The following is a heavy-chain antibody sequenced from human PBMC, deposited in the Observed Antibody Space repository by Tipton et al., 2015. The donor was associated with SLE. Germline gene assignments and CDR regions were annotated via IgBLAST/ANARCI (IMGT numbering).Heavy chain of an antibody. V-gene: IGHV3-21*01. CDR3: ARGTVTGSWLWYFDL. Sequence: GSLRLSCAASGFTFSSYSMNWVRQAPGKGLEWVSSISSSSSYIYYADSVKGRFTISRDNAKNSLYLQMNSLRAEDTAVYYCARGTVTGSWLWYFDLWGRGTLVTVSS. J-gene: IGHJ2*01. CDR1: GFTFSSYS. D-gene: IGHD4-11*01. CDR2: ISSSSSYI.